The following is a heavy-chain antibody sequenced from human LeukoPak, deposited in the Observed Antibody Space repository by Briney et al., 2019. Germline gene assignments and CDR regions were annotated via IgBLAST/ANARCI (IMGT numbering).Heavy chain of an antibody. V-gene: IGHV4-30-4*01. CDR1: GGSISSGDYY. CDR2: IYYSGST. J-gene: IGHJ6*04. CDR3: ARAHDYGDYVNYYYGMDV. Sequence: SETLSLTCTVSGGSISSGDYYWSWIRQPPGKGLEWIGYIYYSGSTYYNPSLKSRVTISVDTSKNQFSLKLSSVTAADTAVYYCARAHDYGDYVNYYYGMDVWGKGTTVTVSS. D-gene: IGHD4-17*01.